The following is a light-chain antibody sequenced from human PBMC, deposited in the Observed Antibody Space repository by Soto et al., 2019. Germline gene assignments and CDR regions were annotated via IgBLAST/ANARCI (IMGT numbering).Light chain of an antibody. J-gene: IGKJ1*01. CDR2: GAS. CDR1: QSVSSN. V-gene: IGKV3-15*01. Sequence: IVMTQSPATLSVSPGERATLSCRASQSVSSNLAWYQQKPGQAPRLLIYGASTMATGIPARFSGSGSGTEFTLTISSLQSEDFAVYYCQQDNNWPWTFGQGTKVEIK. CDR3: QQDNNWPWT.